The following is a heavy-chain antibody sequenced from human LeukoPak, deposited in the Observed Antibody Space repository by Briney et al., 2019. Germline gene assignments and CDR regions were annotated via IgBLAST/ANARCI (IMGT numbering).Heavy chain of an antibody. CDR3: ARAEWAAVDY. V-gene: IGHV4-59*08. CDR2: IYYSGST. D-gene: IGHD1-14*01. Sequence: SETLSLTCTVSGGSISNYYWSWIRQPPGKGLEWIGYIYYSGSTNYNPSLKSRVTISVDTSKNQFSLKLSSVTAADTAVYYCARAEWAAVDYWGQGTLVTVSS. CDR1: GGSISNYY. J-gene: IGHJ4*02.